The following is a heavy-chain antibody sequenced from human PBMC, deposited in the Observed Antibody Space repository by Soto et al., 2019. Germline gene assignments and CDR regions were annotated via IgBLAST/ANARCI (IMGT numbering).Heavy chain of an antibody. CDR3: AKDSGCPWQCSSRAWYAFDI. CDR1: GFTFSSYA. J-gene: IGHJ3*02. CDR2: ISGSGGST. Sequence: EVQLLESGGGLVQPGGSLRLSCAASGFTFSSYAMSWVRQAPGKGLEWVSAISGSGGSTYYADSVKGRFTISRDNSKNTLDQEMNSLRAEDTAVYYCAKDSGCPWQCSSRAWYAFDIWGQGTMVTVSS. V-gene: IGHV3-23*01. D-gene: IGHD6-19*01.